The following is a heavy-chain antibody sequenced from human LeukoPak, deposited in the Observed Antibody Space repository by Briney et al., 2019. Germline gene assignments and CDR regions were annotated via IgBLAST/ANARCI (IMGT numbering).Heavy chain of an antibody. CDR1: GFTFSSYA. J-gene: IGHJ5*02. CDR2: ISGSGGST. V-gene: IGHV3-23*01. CDR3: AKTAPAAIYWFDP. Sequence: HPGGSLRLSCAASGFTFSSYAMTWVRQTPGKGLEWVSAISGSGGSTYYADSVKGRFTISRDNSKNTLYLQMNSLGAEDTAVYYCAKTAPAAIYWFDPWGQGTLVTVSS. D-gene: IGHD2-2*02.